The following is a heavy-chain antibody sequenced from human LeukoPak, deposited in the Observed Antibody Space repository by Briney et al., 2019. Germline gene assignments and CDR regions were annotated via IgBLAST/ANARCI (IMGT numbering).Heavy chain of an antibody. V-gene: IGHV4-4*07. CDR2: IYTSGST. D-gene: IGHD3-10*01. CDR1: GGSIRSYY. CDR3: ARDQDYGSGRFDY. Sequence: KPSETLSLTCTVSGGSIRSYYWSWIRQPAGKGLEWIGRIYTSGSTNYNPSLKSRVTMSVDTSKNQFSLKLSSVAAADTAVYYCARDQDYGSGRFDYWGQGTLVTVSS. J-gene: IGHJ4*02.